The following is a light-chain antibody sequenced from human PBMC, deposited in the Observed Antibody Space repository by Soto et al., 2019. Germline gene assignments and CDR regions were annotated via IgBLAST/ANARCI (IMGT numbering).Light chain of an antibody. Sequence: QSALTQPASVSGSPGQSITISCTGTSSDVGGYDYVSWYQQHPGKVPKLIIYDVNNRPSGVSNRFSGSKSGSTAALIISGLLAEDEADYYCSSFSSSSTPLVFGGGTKVTVL. CDR3: SSFSSSSTPLV. CDR1: SSDVGGYDY. CDR2: DVN. J-gene: IGLJ2*01. V-gene: IGLV2-14*03.